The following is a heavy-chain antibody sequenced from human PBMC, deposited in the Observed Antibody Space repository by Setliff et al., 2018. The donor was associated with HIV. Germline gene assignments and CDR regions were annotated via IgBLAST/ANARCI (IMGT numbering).Heavy chain of an antibody. Sequence: SLRLSCVASGLPFYNYWRTWLRRAPGRGLEWVANIKQDGSDMHYIESVKGRVTIFRDNAKNSVFLQMNSLRAEDTGVYYCANQTGFYNSNWYDYWGQGTMVTVSS. V-gene: IGHV3-7*01. CDR3: ANQTGFYNSNWYDY. CDR1: GLPFYNYW. CDR2: IKQDGSDM. J-gene: IGHJ5*01. D-gene: IGHD1-20*01.